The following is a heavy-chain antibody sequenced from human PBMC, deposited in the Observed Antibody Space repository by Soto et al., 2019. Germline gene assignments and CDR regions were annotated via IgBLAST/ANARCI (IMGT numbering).Heavy chain of an antibody. CDR1: GYAFTTYG. J-gene: IGHJ4*02. CDR2: ISAHNGNT. V-gene: IGHV1-18*01. Sequence: QVHLVQSGAEVKKPGASVKVSCKGSGYAFTTYGITWVRQAPGQGLEWMGWISAHNGNTNYAQKLQVRVTVTRDTATSTAYMELRSLRSDDTAVYYCARARYGTYWGQGALVTVPS. D-gene: IGHD1-1*01. CDR3: ARARYGTY.